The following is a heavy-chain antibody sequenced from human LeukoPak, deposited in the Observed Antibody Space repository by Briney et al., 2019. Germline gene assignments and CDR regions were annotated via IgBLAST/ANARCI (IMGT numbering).Heavy chain of an antibody. J-gene: IGHJ4*02. CDR1: GFTFSSYG. V-gene: IGHV3-48*01. CDR3: ARRGDPPMIGDH. Sequence: GGSLRLSCAASGFTFSSYGMNWVRQAPGKGLEWLSYLSNTGNIHYAQSVKGRFTISRDNAKSSLYLQMDGLRAEDTAVYYCARRGDPPMIGDHWGQGILVTVAS. CDR2: LSNTGNI. D-gene: IGHD3-10*02.